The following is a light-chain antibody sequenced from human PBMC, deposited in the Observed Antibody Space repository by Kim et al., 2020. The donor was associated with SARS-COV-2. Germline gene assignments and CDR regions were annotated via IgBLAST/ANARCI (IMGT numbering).Light chain of an antibody. CDR1: QSVSSY. V-gene: IGKV3-11*01. CDR2: DAS. Sequence: LSPGERATLSCRASQSVSSYLAWYQQKPGQAPRLLIYDASNRATGIPARFSGSGSGTDFTLTISNLEPADFAVYFCQQCNNWPLTFGGGTKVEIK. CDR3: QQCNNWPLT. J-gene: IGKJ4*01.